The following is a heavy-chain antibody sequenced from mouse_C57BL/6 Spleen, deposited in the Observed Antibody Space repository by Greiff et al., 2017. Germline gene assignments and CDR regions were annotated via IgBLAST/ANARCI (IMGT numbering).Heavy chain of an antibody. CDR2: IDPSDSET. CDR3: ASCGYDLGLAY. D-gene: IGHD2-2*01. J-gene: IGHJ3*01. Sequence: QVQLQQPGAELVRPGSSVKLSCKASGYTFTSYWMHWVKQRPIKGLEWIGNIDPSDSETHYNQKFKDKATLTVDKSSSTAYMQLSSLTSEDSAVYYCASCGYDLGLAYWGQRTLVTVSA. V-gene: IGHV1-52*01. CDR1: GYTFTSYW.